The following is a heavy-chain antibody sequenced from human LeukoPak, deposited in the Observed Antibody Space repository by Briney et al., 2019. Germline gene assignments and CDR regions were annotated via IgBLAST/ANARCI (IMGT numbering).Heavy chain of an antibody. CDR1: GFTFGDYA. CDR2: IRSKAYGGTT. V-gene: IGHV3-49*04. D-gene: IGHD2-2*01. J-gene: IGHJ6*02. Sequence: GGSLRLSCTASGFTFGDYAMSWVRQAPGKGLEWVGFIRSKAYGGTTEYAASVKGRFTISRDDSKSIAYPQMNSLKTEDTAVYYCTRFQLAPYYYGMDVWGQGTTVTVSS. CDR3: TRFQLAPYYYGMDV.